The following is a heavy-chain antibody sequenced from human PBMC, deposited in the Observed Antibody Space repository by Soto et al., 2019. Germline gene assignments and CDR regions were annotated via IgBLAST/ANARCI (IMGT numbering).Heavy chain of an antibody. Sequence: ASVKVSCKASGCTFTSYAMHWVRQAHGQRLEWMGWINAGNGNTKYSQKFQGRVTITRDTSASTAYMELSSLRSEDTAVYYCARVGIAAASTSFGGWFDPWGQGTLVTVSS. CDR2: INAGNGNT. CDR3: ARVGIAAASTSFGGWFDP. D-gene: IGHD6-13*01. CDR1: GCTFTSYA. V-gene: IGHV1-3*01. J-gene: IGHJ5*02.